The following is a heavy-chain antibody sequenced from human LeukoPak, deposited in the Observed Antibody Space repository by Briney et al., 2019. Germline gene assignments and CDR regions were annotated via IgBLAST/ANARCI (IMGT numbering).Heavy chain of an antibody. CDR2: IYYSGST. CDR3: ARVGQLLWFGELSLAFDI. V-gene: IGHV4-59*01. CDR1: GGSISSYY. J-gene: IGHJ3*02. Sequence: SETLSLTCTVSGGSISSYYWSWIRQPPGKGLEWVGDIYYSGSTNYNPSLKSRVTISVDTSKNQFSLKLSSVTAADTAMYYCARVGQLLWFGELSLAFDIGGKETMVTVS. D-gene: IGHD3-10*01.